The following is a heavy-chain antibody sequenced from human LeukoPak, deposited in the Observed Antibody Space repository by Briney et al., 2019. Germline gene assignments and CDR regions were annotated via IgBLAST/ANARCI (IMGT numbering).Heavy chain of an antibody. D-gene: IGHD2-2*01. Sequence: GASVKVSCKASGYTFTSYYMHWVRQAPGQGLEWMGIINPSGGSTGYAQKFQGRVTMTRDTSTSTVYMELSSLRSEDAAVYYCARDQSGCSSTSCYYTDPSNYYMDVWGKGTTVTVSS. V-gene: IGHV1-46*01. CDR1: GYTFTSYY. J-gene: IGHJ6*03. CDR2: INPSGGST. CDR3: ARDQSGCSSTSCYYTDPSNYYMDV.